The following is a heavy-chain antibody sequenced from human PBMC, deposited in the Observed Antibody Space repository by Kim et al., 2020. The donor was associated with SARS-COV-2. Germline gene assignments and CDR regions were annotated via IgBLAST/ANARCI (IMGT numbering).Heavy chain of an antibody. CDR3: ALYNYYDSSGPKSGYFDY. V-gene: IGHV4-31*03. Sequence: SETLSLTCTVSGGSISSGGYYWSWIRQHPGKGLEWIGYIYYSGSTYYNPSLKSRVTISVDTSKNQFSLKLSSVTAADTAVYYCALYNYYDSSGPKSGYFDYWGQGTLVTVSS. J-gene: IGHJ4*02. CDR2: IYYSGST. D-gene: IGHD3-22*01. CDR1: GGSISSGGYY.